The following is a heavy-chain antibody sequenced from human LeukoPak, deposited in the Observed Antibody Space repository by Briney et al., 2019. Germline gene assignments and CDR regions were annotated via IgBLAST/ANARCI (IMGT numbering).Heavy chain of an antibody. D-gene: IGHD1-26*01. Sequence: GGSLRLSCAASGFTFSSYGMHWVRQAPGKGLEWVAFIRYDGSNKYYADSVKGRFTISRDNSKNTLYLQMGSLRAEDMAVYYCAGAFSGSRHAFDIWGQGTMVTVSS. V-gene: IGHV3-30*02. CDR2: IRYDGSNK. J-gene: IGHJ3*02. CDR3: AGAFSGSRHAFDI. CDR1: GFTFSSYG.